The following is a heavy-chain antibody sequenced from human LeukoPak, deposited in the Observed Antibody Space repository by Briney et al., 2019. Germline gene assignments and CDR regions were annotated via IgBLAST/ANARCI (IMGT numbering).Heavy chain of an antibody. CDR1: GYTFTSNY. V-gene: IGHV1-46*01. Sequence: ASVNVSCKASGYTFTSNYIHWVRQAPGQGLEWMGIIDPSGGSTTYAQKFQVRVTMTRDTSTSTVYMEVSSLRSEDTAVYYCARGGYRFGYFDNWGQGTLVTVSS. CDR2: IDPSGGST. D-gene: IGHD5-18*01. CDR3: ARGGYRFGYFDN. J-gene: IGHJ4*02.